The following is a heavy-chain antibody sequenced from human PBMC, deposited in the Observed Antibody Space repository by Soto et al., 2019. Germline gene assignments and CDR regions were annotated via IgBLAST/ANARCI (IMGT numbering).Heavy chain of an antibody. V-gene: IGHV1-69*13. Sequence: SVKVSCKASGGTFSSYAISWVRQAPGQGLEWMRGIIPIFGTANYAQKFQGRVTITADESTSTAYMELSSLRPEDTAVYYCARDRGSGCYYFNYYYYGMDVWGQGTTVTVSS. CDR3: ARDRGSGCYYFNYYYYGMDV. CDR2: IIPIFGTA. D-gene: IGHD3-10*01. CDR1: GGTFSSYA. J-gene: IGHJ6*02.